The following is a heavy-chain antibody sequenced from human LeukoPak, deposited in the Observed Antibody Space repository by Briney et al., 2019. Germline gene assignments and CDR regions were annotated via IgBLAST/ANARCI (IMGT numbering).Heavy chain of an antibody. V-gene: IGHV3-15*01. CDR2: IKTKTDGGAT. CDR3: TTTSSWNGRGNVFDI. J-gene: IGHJ3*02. Sequence: GRSLRLSCAASGFTFSNYAMHWVRQAPGKGLEWVGRIKTKTDGGATDYAAPVKGRFTISRDDSKNTLYLQMNSLKTEDTAVYYCTTTSSWNGRGNVFDIWGQGTMVTVSS. CDR1: GFTFSNYA. D-gene: IGHD1-1*01.